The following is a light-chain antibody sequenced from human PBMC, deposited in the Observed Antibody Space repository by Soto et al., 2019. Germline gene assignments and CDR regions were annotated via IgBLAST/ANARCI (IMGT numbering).Light chain of an antibody. V-gene: IGKV3D-15*01. CDR2: DAS. J-gene: IGKJ1*01. CDR3: QQYNSYS. Sequence: EIVMTQSPATLSLSPGERSTLCLMSSQSISSYLAWYQQKPGQAPRLLIYDASNRATGIPARFSGSGSGTEFTLTISSLQPDDFATYYCQQYNSYSFGQGTKVDIK. CDR1: QSISSY.